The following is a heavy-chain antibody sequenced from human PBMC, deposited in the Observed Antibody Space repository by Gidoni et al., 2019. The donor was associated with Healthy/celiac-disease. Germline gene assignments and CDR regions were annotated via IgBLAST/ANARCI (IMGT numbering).Heavy chain of an antibody. CDR2: IGTAGDT. V-gene: IGHV3-13*01. CDR1: GFTFSSYD. J-gene: IGHJ3*02. Sequence: EVQLVESGGGLVQPGGSLRLSCAASGFTFSSYDMHWVRQATGTGLEWVSAIGTAGDTYYPGSVKGRFTISRENAKNSLYLQMNSLRAGDTAVYYCARVRGYSYGTFNAFDIWGQGTMVTVSS. CDR3: ARVRGYSYGTFNAFDI. D-gene: IGHD5-18*01.